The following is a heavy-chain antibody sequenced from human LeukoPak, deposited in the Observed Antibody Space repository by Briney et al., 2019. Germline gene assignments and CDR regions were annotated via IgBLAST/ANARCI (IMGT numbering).Heavy chain of an antibody. J-gene: IGHJ6*03. V-gene: IGHV3-30*02. CDR2: IRYDGSNK. Sequence: PGGSLRLPCAASGFTFSSYGMHWVRQAPGKGLEWVAFIRYDGSNKYYADSVKGRFTISRDNSKNTLYLQMNSLRAEDTAVYYCAKDATYYYGSGSYYEYYMDVWGKGTTVTISS. CDR1: GFTFSSYG. D-gene: IGHD3-10*01. CDR3: AKDATYYYGSGSYYEYYMDV.